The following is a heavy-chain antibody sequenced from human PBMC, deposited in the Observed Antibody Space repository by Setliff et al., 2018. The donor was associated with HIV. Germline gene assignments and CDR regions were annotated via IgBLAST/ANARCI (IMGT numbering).Heavy chain of an antibody. CDR1: GGFISTGGYS. D-gene: IGHD6-13*01. Sequence: SETLSLTCTVSGGFISTGGYSWSWIRQPPGKGLEWIGYIYHSGNTYYNPSLKSRVSISVDRSKNHFSLRLSSVTAADTAVYFCARGRGSSSSWPIDYWGQGTLVTVSS. V-gene: IGHV4-30-2*01. J-gene: IGHJ4*02. CDR3: ARGRGSSSSWPIDY. CDR2: IYHSGNT.